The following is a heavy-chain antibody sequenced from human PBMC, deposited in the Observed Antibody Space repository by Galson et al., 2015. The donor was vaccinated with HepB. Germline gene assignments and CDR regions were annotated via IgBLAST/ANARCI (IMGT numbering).Heavy chain of an antibody. Sequence: SVKVSCKASGYTFTSYAMHWVRQAPGQRLEWMGWINAGNGNTKYSQKFQGRVTITRDTSASTAYMELSSLRPEDTAVYYCARDLGPVSSPDYWGQGTLVAVSS. D-gene: IGHD3/OR15-3a*01. J-gene: IGHJ4*02. CDR3: ARDLGPVSSPDY. CDR1: GYTFTSYA. V-gene: IGHV1-3*01. CDR2: INAGNGNT.